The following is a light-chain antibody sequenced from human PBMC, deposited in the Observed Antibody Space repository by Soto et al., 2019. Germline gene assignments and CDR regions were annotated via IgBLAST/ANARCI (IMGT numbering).Light chain of an antibody. CDR3: QQYGSSGP. J-gene: IGKJ1*01. V-gene: IGKV4-1*01. CDR2: WAS. Sequence: DIVMTPSPDSLGVSLGATAPINCQSSHSVLYSSNNKNYLAWYQQRPGQSPKLLIYWASTRESGVPDRFSGSGSGTDFTLTISRLEPEDFAVYYCQQYGSSGPFGQGTEAAI. CDR1: HSVLYSSNNKNY.